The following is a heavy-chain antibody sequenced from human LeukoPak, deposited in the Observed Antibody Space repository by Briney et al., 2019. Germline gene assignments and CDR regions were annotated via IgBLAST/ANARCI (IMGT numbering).Heavy chain of an antibody. CDR1: GGSISSYY. D-gene: IGHD3-10*01. J-gene: IGHJ4*02. CDR3: ARGAVRGVVDY. Sequence: SETLSLTCTVSGGSISSYYWSWIRQPPGKGLERIGYISYSGFTNYNPSLKSRVTISVDTSKNQFSLKLSSVTAADTAVYYCARGAVRGVVDYWGQGTLVTVSS. CDR2: ISYSGFT. V-gene: IGHV4-59*01.